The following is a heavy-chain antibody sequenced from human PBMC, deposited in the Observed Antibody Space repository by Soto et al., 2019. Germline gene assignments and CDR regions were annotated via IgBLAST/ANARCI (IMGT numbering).Heavy chain of an antibody. J-gene: IGHJ4*02. V-gene: IGHV3-30*18. CDR1: GFTFSSYG. Sequence: PGGSLRLSCAASGFTFSSYGMHWVRQAPGKGLEWVAVISYDGSNKYYADSVKGRFTISRDNSKNTLYLQMNSLRAEDTAVYYCAKSSDIVVVVAATFPDYWGQGTLVTVSS. D-gene: IGHD2-15*01. CDR3: AKSSDIVVVVAATFPDY. CDR2: ISYDGSNK.